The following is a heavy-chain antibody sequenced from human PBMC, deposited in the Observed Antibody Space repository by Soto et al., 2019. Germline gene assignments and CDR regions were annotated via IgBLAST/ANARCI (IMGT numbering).Heavy chain of an antibody. CDR2: ISYDGSNK. V-gene: IGHV3-30*03. J-gene: IGHJ6*02. Sequence: GGSLRLSCAASGFTFSSYGMHWVRQAPGKGLEWVAVISYDGSNKYYADSVKGRFTISRDNSKNTLYLQMDSLRAEDTAVHYCSTTVTTDDYYYYGMDVWGQGTTVTVSS. CDR3: STTVTTDDYYYYGMDV. CDR1: GFTFSSYG. D-gene: IGHD4-17*01.